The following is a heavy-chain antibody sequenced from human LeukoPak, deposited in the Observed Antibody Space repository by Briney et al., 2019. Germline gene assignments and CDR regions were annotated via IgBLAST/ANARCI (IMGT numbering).Heavy chain of an antibody. Sequence: VQPGGSLRLSCAASGFSFTAYSMNWVRQAPGRGLEWISYIGPGGDIYYADSVTGRFSVSRDTAKNSLYLQMNGLRVEDTAVYYCARRFDSWGQGTLVTVSS. V-gene: IGHV3-48*01. J-gene: IGHJ4*02. CDR2: IGPGGDI. CDR3: ARRFDS. CDR1: GFSFTAYS.